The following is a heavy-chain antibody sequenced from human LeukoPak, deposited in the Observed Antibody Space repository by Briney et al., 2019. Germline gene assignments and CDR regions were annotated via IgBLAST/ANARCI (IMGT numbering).Heavy chain of an antibody. CDR1: GFTFSSYS. V-gene: IGHV3-21*01. Sequence: AGGSLRLSCAASGFTFSSYSMNWVRQAPGKGLEWVSSISSSSSYIYYADSVKGRFTISRDNAKNSLYLQMNSLRAEDTAVYYCARDESSSWLYYFDYWGQGTLVTVSS. J-gene: IGHJ4*02. D-gene: IGHD6-13*01. CDR3: ARDESSSWLYYFDY. CDR2: ISSSSSYI.